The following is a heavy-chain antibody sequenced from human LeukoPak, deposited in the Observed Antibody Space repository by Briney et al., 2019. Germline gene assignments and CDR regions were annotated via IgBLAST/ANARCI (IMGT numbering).Heavy chain of an antibody. Sequence: GGSLRLSCAASGFTFSSYSMNWVRQAPGKGLEWVSSISSSSSYIYYADSVKGRFTISRDNSKNTLYLQMNSLRAEDTAVYYCARDGTTVTLYGMDVWGQGTTVTVSS. CDR2: ISSSSSYI. CDR1: GFTFSSYS. J-gene: IGHJ6*02. CDR3: ARDGTTVTLYGMDV. V-gene: IGHV3-21*01. D-gene: IGHD4-17*01.